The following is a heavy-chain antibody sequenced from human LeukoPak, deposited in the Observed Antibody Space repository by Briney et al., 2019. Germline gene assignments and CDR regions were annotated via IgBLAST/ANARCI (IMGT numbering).Heavy chain of an antibody. CDR2: IWYDGSNK. Sequence: SGGSLRLSCAASGFTFSSYGMHWVRQAPGKGLEWVAVIWYDGSNKYYADSVKGRFTISRDNSKNTLYLQMNSLRAEDTAVYYCARVESPYCGGDCYDAFDIWGQGTMVTVSS. D-gene: IGHD2-21*02. J-gene: IGHJ3*02. CDR1: GFTFSSYG. V-gene: IGHV3-33*01. CDR3: ARVESPYCGGDCYDAFDI.